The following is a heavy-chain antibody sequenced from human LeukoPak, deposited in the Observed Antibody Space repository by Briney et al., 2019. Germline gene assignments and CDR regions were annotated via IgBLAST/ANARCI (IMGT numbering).Heavy chain of an antibody. J-gene: IGHJ4*02. V-gene: IGHV3-23*01. CDR3: AKPLEKYTYGGNFDY. D-gene: IGHD4-23*01. CDR1: GFTFSSYA. CDR2: ISSSADST. Sequence: GGSLRLSCEASGFTFSSYAMSWVRRAPGKGLAWVSVISSSADSTYYADSVKGRFTISRDNSKNTLYLQMNNLRAEDTAVYYCAKPLEKYTYGGNFDYWGQGILVTVSS.